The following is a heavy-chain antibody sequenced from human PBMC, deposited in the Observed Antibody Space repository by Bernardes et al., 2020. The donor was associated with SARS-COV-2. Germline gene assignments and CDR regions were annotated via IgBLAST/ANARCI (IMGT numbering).Heavy chain of an antibody. Sequence: GGSLRLSCAASGFTFNNYAMIWVRQAPGKGPEFVSAISAGGAGTIYADSVKGRFTISRDNSKNTLSLQMSGLRAEDTALYYCASGNYCHRSDCYSVYYFWGTGTLVTVSS. J-gene: IGHJ4*02. V-gene: IGHV3-23*01. CDR2: ISAGGAGT. CDR3: ASGNYCHRSDCYSVYYF. CDR1: GFTFNNYA. D-gene: IGHD2-21*02.